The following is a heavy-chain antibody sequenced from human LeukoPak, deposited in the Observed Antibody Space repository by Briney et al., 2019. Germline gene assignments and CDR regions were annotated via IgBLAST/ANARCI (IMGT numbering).Heavy chain of an antibody. J-gene: IGHJ4*02. D-gene: IGHD3-10*01. CDR3: ASGNYYGSGSYYGVGAYFDY. Sequence: PGGSLRLSCAASGFTFSDYYMSWIRLAPGKGLEWVSYISSSGSTIYYADSVKGRFTISRDNAKNSLYLQMNSLRAEDTAVYYCASGNYYGSGSYYGVGAYFDYWGQGTLVTVSS. CDR1: GFTFSDYY. V-gene: IGHV3-11*01. CDR2: ISSSGSTI.